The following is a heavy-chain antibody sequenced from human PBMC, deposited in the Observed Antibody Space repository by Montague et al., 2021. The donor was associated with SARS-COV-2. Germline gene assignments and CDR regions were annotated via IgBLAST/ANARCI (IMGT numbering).Heavy chain of an antibody. CDR2: INHGGST. CDR1: GTSFSGYY. CDR3: ARLRDGVVPSPILGVGPYYSYYYMDV. Sequence: SETLSLTCAVHGTSFSGYYWNWIRQPPGKGLEWIGEINHGGSTKYSPSLKRGLTISADTSKNQFSLKLTSVAAAATAVYYCARLRDGVVPSPILGVGPYYSYYYMDVWGRGTTVTVSS. D-gene: IGHD3-10*01. J-gene: IGHJ6*03. V-gene: IGHV4-34*01.